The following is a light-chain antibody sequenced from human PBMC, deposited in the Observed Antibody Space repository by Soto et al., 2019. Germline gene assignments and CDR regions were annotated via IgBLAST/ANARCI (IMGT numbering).Light chain of an antibody. J-gene: IGKJ1*01. CDR2: DAS. CDR1: QSVGNY. Sequence: EIVMTQSPATLSVSPGERATLSCRASQSVGNYLAWYQQKPGQAPRLLIYDASNRATGVPARFSGSGSGTDFTLTISSLEPEDFAVYYCQQRSKWRTFGQGTKVDIK. CDR3: QQRSKWRT. V-gene: IGKV3-11*01.